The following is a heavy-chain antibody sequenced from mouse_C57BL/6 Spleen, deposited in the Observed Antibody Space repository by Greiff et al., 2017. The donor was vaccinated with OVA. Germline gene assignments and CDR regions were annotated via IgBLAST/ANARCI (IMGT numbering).Heavy chain of an antibody. J-gene: IGHJ4*01. CDR1: GYTFTDYE. CDR2: IDPETGGT. V-gene: IGHV1-15*01. CDR3: TRSDYAMDY. Sequence: VKLQESGAELVRPGASVTLSCKASGYTFTDYEMHWVKQTPVHGLEWIGAIDPETGGTAYNQKFKGKAILTADKSSRTAYMSLRSLTSEYSAFYYCTRSDYAMDYWGQGTSVTVSS.